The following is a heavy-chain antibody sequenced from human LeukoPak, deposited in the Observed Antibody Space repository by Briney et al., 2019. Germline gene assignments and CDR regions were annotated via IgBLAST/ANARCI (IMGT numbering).Heavy chain of an antibody. CDR3: ATPERGYSGYDFGS. CDR2: INPNSGGT. CDR1: GYTFTAYY. D-gene: IGHD5-12*01. Sequence: ASANVSCKASGYTFTAYYMHWVRQAPGQGLEWMGWINPNSGGTNYAQKFQGRVTMTRDTSISTAYMELSRLRSDDTAVYYCATPERGYSGYDFGSWGQGTLVTVSS. J-gene: IGHJ4*02. V-gene: IGHV1-2*02.